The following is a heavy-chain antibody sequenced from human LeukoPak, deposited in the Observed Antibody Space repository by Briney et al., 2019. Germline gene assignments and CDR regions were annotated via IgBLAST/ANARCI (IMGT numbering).Heavy chain of an antibody. CDR1: GGSFSGYY. J-gene: IGHJ4*02. V-gene: IGHV4-34*01. Sequence: SETLSLTCAVYGGSFSGYYWSWIRQPPGKGLEWIGEINHSGSTNYNPSLKSRVTISVDTSKNQFSLKLSSVTAADTAVYYCARSRWCLPSDYGGQGTLVTVSS. CDR2: INHSGST. CDR3: ARSRWCLPSDY. D-gene: IGHD2-8*02.